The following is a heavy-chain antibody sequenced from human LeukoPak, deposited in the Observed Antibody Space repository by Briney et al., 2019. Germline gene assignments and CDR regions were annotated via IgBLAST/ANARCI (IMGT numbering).Heavy chain of an antibody. D-gene: IGHD3-22*01. V-gene: IGHV3-23*01. CDR1: GFAFSSYA. CDR2: TSGSGGST. CDR3: AILTYYYDSSGYPLFQH. Sequence: GGSLRLSCAASGFAFSSYAMSWVRQAPGKGLEWVSATSGSGGSTYYADSVKGRFTISRDNSKNTLYLQMNSLRAEDTAVYYCAILTYYYDSSGYPLFQHWGQGTLVTVSS. J-gene: IGHJ1*01.